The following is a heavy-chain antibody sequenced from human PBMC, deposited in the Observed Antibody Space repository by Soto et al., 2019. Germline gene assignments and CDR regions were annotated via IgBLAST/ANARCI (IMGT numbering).Heavy chain of an antibody. J-gene: IGHJ6*02. CDR2: INHSGST. D-gene: IGHD3-3*01. CDR3: ARGAYDFWSGYYYSYGMDV. V-gene: IGHV4-34*01. CDR1: GGSFSGYY. Sequence: SETLSLTCAVYGGSFSGYYWSWIRQPPGKGLEWIGEINHSGSTNYNPSLKSRVTISVDTSKNQFSLKLSSVTAADTAVYYCARGAYDFWSGYYYSYGMDVWGQGTTVTVSS.